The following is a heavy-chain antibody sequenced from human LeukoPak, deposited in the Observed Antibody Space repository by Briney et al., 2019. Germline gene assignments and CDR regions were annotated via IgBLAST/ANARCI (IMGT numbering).Heavy chain of an antibody. J-gene: IGHJ4*02. V-gene: IGHV3-21*01. CDR3: ARDDTSVHFFDY. Sequence: GGSLRLSCAASGFTVSSNYMSWVRQAPGKGLEWVSSISSSSSHMYYADSVKGRFTISRDNAKNSLYLQMNTLRAEDTAVYYCARDDTSVHFFDYWGQGTLVTVSS. D-gene: IGHD1-1*01. CDR1: GFTVSSNY. CDR2: ISSSSSHM.